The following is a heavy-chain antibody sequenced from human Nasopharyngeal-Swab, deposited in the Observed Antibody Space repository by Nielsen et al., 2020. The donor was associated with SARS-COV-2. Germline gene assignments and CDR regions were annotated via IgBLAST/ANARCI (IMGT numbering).Heavy chain of an antibody. J-gene: IGHJ6*02. CDR2: IGTAGDT. V-gene: IGHV3-13*01. CDR3: ARSRTAMTSPHYYYGMDV. CDR1: GFTFSSYD. D-gene: IGHD5-18*01. Sequence: GGSLRLSCAASGFTFSSYDMHWVRQATGKGLEWVSAIGTAGDTYYPGSVKGRFTISRENAKNSLYLQMNSLRAGDTAVYYCARSRTAMTSPHYYYGMDVWGQGTTVTVPS.